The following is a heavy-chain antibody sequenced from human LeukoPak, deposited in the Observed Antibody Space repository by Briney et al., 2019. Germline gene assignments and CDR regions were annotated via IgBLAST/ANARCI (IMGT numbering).Heavy chain of an antibody. CDR3: ARGRDLNFDY. V-gene: IGHV4-31*11. CDR1: GGSFSGYY. CDR2: IYYSGST. J-gene: IGHJ4*02. Sequence: SETLSLTCAGYGGSFSGYYWSWIRQHPGKGLEWIGYIYYSGSTYYNPSLKSRVTISVDTSKNQFSLKLSSVTAADTAVYYCARGRDLNFDYWGQGTLVTVSS.